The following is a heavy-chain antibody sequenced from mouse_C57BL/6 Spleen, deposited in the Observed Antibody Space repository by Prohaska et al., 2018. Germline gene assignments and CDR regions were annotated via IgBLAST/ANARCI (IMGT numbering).Heavy chain of an antibody. CDR2: INPNNGGT. V-gene: IGHV1-18*01. J-gene: IGHJ1*03. Sequence: QSHGKSLEWIGDINPNNGGTIYNQKFKGKATLTVDKSSSTAYMELRSLTSEDTAVYYCARFDYYSSSYVYWYFDVWGTGTTVTVSS. CDR3: ARFDYYSSSYVYWYFDV. D-gene: IGHD1-1*01.